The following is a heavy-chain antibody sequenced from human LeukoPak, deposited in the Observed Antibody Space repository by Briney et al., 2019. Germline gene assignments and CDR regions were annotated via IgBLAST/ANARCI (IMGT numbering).Heavy chain of an antibody. J-gene: IGHJ6*02. CDR2: ISAYNGNT. D-gene: IGHD3-22*01. CDR1: GYTFTSYG. Sequence: GASVKVSCKASGYTFTSYGISWVRQAPGQGLEWMGWISAYNGNTNYAQKLQGRVTMTTDTSTSTAYMELRSLRSDDTAVYYCARGGTHYYDSSGYEPLGYYGMDVWGQGTTVTVSS. V-gene: IGHV1-18*01. CDR3: ARGGTHYYDSSGYEPLGYYGMDV.